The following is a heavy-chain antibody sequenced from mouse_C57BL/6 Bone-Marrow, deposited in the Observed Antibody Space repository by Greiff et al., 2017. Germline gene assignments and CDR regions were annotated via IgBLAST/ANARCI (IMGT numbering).Heavy chain of an antibody. D-gene: IGHD2-3*01. CDR1: GYTFTSYW. Sequence: QVQLQQPGAELVRPGTSVKLSCKASGYTFTSYWMHWVKQRPGQGLEWIGVIDPSDSYTNYNQKFKGKATLTVDTSSSPAYMQLSSLTSEDSAVYYCASHDGYYVYWYFDVWGTGTTVTVSS. CDR2: IDPSDSYT. V-gene: IGHV1-59*01. CDR3: ASHDGYYVYWYFDV. J-gene: IGHJ1*03.